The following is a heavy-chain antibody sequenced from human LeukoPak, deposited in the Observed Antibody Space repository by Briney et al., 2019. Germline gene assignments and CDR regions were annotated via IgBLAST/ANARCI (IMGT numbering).Heavy chain of an antibody. CDR3: ARVFVVTTLTNGGWLDT. CDR2: ILPMFDTT. V-gene: IGHV1-69*05. CDR1: GGTFSSYG. Sequence: SVKVSCKVSGGTFSSYGISWVRQAPGQGLEWMGGILPMFDTTTYAQKFQGRVTITRDESTTTAYMELSSLRSDDTAIYYCARVFVVTTLTNGGWLDTWGQGTPVTVSS. J-gene: IGHJ5*02. D-gene: IGHD4-11*01.